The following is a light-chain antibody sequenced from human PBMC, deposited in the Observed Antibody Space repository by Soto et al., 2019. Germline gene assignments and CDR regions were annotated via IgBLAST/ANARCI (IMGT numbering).Light chain of an antibody. V-gene: IGKV3-15*01. Sequence: EIVLTQSPATLSLSPGERATLSCRASQSVSSDFLAWYQQKPGQAPRLLIYGASTRATDIPARFSGSRSGAEFTLTINSLQSEDFAVYYCQPYNNWPLTFGGGTKVDIK. J-gene: IGKJ4*01. CDR2: GAS. CDR1: QSVSSD. CDR3: QPYNNWPLT.